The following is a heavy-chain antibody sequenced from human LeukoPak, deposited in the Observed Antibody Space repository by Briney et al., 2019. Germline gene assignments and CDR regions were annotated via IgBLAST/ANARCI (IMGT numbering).Heavy chain of an antibody. CDR1: GYSISSGYY. CDR2: IYHSGST. J-gene: IGHJ4*02. V-gene: IGHV4-38-2*01. D-gene: IGHD4-23*01. CDR3: ASLPLSKYGGNLHRRGGLIDY. Sequence: SETLSLTCAVSGYSISSGYYWGWIRQPPGKGLEWIGSIYHSGSTYYNPSLKSRVTISVDTSKNQFSLKLSSVTAADTAVYYCASLPLSKYGGNLHRRGGLIDYWGQGTLVTVSS.